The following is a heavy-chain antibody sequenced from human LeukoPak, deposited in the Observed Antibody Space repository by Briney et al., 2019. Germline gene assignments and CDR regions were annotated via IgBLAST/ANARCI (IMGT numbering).Heavy chain of an antibody. Sequence: SETLSLTCTVSGGSISSGSYYWSWIRQPAGKGLEWIGRIYTSGSTNYNPSLKSRVTISVDTSKNQFSLKLSSVTAADTAVYYCAREKWHAFDIWGQGTMVTVSS. CDR3: AREKWHAFDI. CDR1: GGSISSGSYY. J-gene: IGHJ3*02. CDR2: IYTSGST. D-gene: IGHD2-8*01. V-gene: IGHV4-61*02.